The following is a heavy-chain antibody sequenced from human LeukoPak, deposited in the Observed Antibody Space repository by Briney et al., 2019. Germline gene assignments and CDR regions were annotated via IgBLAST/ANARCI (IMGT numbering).Heavy chain of an antibody. CDR3: ARELKRYCSGGSCSDFDY. J-gene: IGHJ4*02. D-gene: IGHD2-15*01. CDR1: GFTFSSYW. Sequence: GGSLRLSCAASGFTFSSYWMSWVRQAPGKGLEWVANIKQDGSEKYYVDSVKGRFTISRDNAKNSLYLQMNSLRAEDTAVYSCARELKRYCSGGSCSDFDYWGQGTLVTVSS. V-gene: IGHV3-7*01. CDR2: IKQDGSEK.